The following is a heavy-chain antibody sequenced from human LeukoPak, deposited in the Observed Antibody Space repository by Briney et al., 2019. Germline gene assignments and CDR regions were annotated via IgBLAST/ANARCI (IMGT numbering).Heavy chain of an antibody. CDR1: GGSFSGYY. D-gene: IGHD3-16*02. J-gene: IGHJ4*02. CDR2: INHSGST. V-gene: IGHV4-34*01. Sequence: SETLSLTCAVYGGSFSGYYWSWIRQPPGKGLEWIGEINHSGSTNYNPALKSRVSISVDTSKNQFSLKLSSVTAADTAVYYCARGLRLGELSLSYWGQGTLVTVSS. CDR3: ARGLRLGELSLSY.